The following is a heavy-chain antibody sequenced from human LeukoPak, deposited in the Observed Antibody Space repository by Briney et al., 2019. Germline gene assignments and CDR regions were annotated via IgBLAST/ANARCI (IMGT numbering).Heavy chain of an antibody. V-gene: IGHV3-23*01. CDR2: ISRGGGST. Sequence: PGGSLRLSCAASGFTFSNSAMCWVRQAPGKGLEWVSGISRGGGSTYYADSVKGRFTISRDTSIDTLYLQMNSLRAEDTAVYYYAEEVRPNDYWGRGTLVTVSS. D-gene: IGHD1-1*01. CDR3: AEEVRPNDY. CDR1: GFTFSNSA. J-gene: IGHJ4*02.